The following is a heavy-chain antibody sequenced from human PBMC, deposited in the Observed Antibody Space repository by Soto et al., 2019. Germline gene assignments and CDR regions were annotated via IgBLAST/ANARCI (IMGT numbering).Heavy chain of an antibody. D-gene: IGHD2-21*01. V-gene: IGHV3-11*06. CDR3: VRGGGGGLFEH. CDR2: ISPKSTYR. J-gene: IGHJ4*02. CDR1: GFPFSDYY. Sequence: QVHLVESGGGLVKPGGSLRLSCPTSGFPFSDYYMSWIRQAPGKGLEWLSHISPKSTYRNYADSVKGRFTISRDNTKSSLFLQMNSLGVEDTAVYYCVRGGGGGLFEHWGQGTLVTVSS.